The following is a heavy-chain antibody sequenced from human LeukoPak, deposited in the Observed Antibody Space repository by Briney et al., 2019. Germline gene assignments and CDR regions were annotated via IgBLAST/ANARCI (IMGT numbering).Heavy chain of an antibody. J-gene: IGHJ3*02. D-gene: IGHD3-22*01. V-gene: IGHV1-18*01. Sequence: ASVKVSCKASGYTFTSYGISWVRQAPGQGLEWMGWISAYNGNTNYAQKLQGRVTMTTDTSTSTAYMELRSLRSDDTAVYYCARDLGHYYDSSGLTGDAFDIWGQGTMVTVSS. CDR1: GYTFTSYG. CDR3: ARDLGHYYDSSGLTGDAFDI. CDR2: ISAYNGNT.